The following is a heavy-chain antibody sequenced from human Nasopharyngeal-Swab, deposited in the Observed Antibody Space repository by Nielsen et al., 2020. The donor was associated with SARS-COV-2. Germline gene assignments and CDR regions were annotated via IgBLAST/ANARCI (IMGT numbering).Heavy chain of an antibody. J-gene: IGHJ6*02. V-gene: IGHV4-4*02. D-gene: IGHD2-15*01. CDR2: IYHGGST. Sequence: WIRQPPGKGLEWIGEIYHGGSTNYNPSLKSRVTISVDKSKNQFSLKLSSVTAADTAVYYCARALGYCSGGSCPLWYYGMDVWGQGTTVTVSS. CDR3: ARALGYCSGGSCPLWYYGMDV.